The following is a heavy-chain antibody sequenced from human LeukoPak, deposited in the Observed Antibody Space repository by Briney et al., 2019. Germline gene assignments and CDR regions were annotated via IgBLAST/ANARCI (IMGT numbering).Heavy chain of an antibody. Sequence: ASVKVSCKASGYTFTSYDINWVRQATGQGLEWMGWMNPNSGNTGYAQKFQGRVAMTRNTSISTAYMELSSLRSEDTAVYYCARGGSSGWYVDYWGQGTLVTVSS. CDR3: ARGGSSGWYVDY. CDR1: GYTFTSYD. V-gene: IGHV1-8*01. D-gene: IGHD6-19*01. J-gene: IGHJ4*02. CDR2: MNPNSGNT.